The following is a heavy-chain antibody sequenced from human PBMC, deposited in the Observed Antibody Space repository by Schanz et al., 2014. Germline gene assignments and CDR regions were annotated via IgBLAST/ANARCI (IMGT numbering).Heavy chain of an antibody. CDR1: GFTFSSYA. CDR2: LSGSGGST. D-gene: IGHD3-22*01. Sequence: EAQLLASGGGLVQPGGSLRLSCAASGFTFSSYAMSWVRQAPGKGLEWVSALSGSGGSTYYADSVKGRFTISRDNSKNTLYLQMNSLRAEDTAVYYCAKDPSHGDYDYYFDYWGQGTLVTVSS. J-gene: IGHJ4*02. V-gene: IGHV3-23*01. CDR3: AKDPSHGDYDYYFDY.